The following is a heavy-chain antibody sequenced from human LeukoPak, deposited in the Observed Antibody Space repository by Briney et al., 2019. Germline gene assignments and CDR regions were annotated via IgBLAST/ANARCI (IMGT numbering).Heavy chain of an antibody. J-gene: IGHJ4*02. D-gene: IGHD2-15*01. V-gene: IGHV4-34*01. CDR3: ARDLRRLGYCSGGSCYSPYYFDY. CDR2: INHSGST. CDR1: GGSFSGYH. Sequence: SETLSLTCAVYGGSFSGYHWSWIRQPPGKGLEWIGEINHSGSTNYNPSLKSRVTISVDTSKNQFSLKLSSVTAADTAVYYCARDLRRLGYCSGGSCYSPYYFDYWGQGTLVTVSS.